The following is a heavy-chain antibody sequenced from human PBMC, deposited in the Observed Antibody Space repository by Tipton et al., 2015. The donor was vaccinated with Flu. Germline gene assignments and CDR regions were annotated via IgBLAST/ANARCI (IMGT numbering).Heavy chain of an antibody. J-gene: IGHJ4*02. CDR2: ISWNSGGM. V-gene: IGHV3-9*01. CDR3: ARDSPDSVGSLDY. CDR1: GFNFGSYA. D-gene: IGHD3-22*01. Sequence: SLRLSCAASGFNFGSYAMHWVRQAPGKGLEWVSRISWNSGGMDYADSVKGRFTISRDKDKNSVYLQMNRLRAEDTALYYCARDSPDSVGSLDYWGRGTPLSVSS.